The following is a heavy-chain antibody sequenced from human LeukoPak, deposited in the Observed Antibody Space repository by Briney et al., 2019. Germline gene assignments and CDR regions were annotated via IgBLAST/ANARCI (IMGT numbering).Heavy chain of an antibody. CDR2: IWYDGSNK. CDR1: GFTFSSYG. V-gene: IGHV3-33*01. D-gene: IGHD1-26*01. CDR3: ARDRSGSYPETYGMDV. J-gene: IGHJ6*02. Sequence: GGSLRLSCAASGFTFSSYGMHWVRQAPGKGLEWVAVIWYDGSNKYYADSVKGRFTISRDNAKSSLYLQMNSLRAEDTAVYYCARDRSGSYPETYGMDVWGQGTTVTVSS.